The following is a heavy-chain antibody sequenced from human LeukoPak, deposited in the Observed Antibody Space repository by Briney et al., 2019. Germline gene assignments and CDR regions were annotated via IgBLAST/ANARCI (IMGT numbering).Heavy chain of an antibody. CDR2: ISYDGSNK. CDR3: ARSGIVGTTGYYYYYYMDV. J-gene: IGHJ6*03. D-gene: IGHD1-26*01. Sequence: GGSLRLSCAASGFTFSSYAMHWVRQAPGKGLEWVAVISYDGSNKYYADSVKGRFTISRDNSKNTLYLQMNSLRAEDTAVYYCARSGIVGTTGYYYYYYMDVWGKGTTVTVSS. V-gene: IGHV3-30-3*01. CDR1: GFTFSSYA.